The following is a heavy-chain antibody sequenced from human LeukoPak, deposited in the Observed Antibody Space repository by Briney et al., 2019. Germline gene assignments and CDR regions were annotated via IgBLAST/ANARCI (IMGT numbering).Heavy chain of an antibody. CDR1: GGSMSSGSYY. CDR3: ARESGSYYYYYMDV. Sequence: SETPSLTCTVSGGSMSSGSYYWSWIRQPAGKGLEWIGRIYTSGSTNYNPSLKSRVTISVDTSKNQFSLKLSSVTAADTAVYYCARESGSYYYYYMDVWGKGTTVTISS. V-gene: IGHV4-61*02. J-gene: IGHJ6*03. CDR2: IYTSGST. D-gene: IGHD3-10*01.